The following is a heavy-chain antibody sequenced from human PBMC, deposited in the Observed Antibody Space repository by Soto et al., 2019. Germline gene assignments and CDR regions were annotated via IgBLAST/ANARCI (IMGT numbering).Heavy chain of an antibody. CDR3: TTDWEWELYYFDY. CDR1: GFTFSNAW. D-gene: IGHD1-26*01. CDR2: IKSKTDGGTT. Sequence: VQLVESGGGLVKPGGSLRLSCAASGFTFSNAWMSWVRQAPGKGLEWVGRIKSKTDGGTTDYAAPVKGRFTISRDDSKNTLYLQMNSLKTEDTAVYYCTTDWEWELYYFDYWGQGTLVTVSS. V-gene: IGHV3-15*01. J-gene: IGHJ4*02.